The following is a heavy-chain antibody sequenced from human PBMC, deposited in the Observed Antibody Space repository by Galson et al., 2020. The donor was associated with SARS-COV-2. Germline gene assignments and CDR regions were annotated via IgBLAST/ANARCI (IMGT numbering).Heavy chain of an antibody. CDR2: ISYDGINK. D-gene: IGHD7-27*01. CDR3: ARDSSGEGYYYGMDV. V-gene: IGHV3-30-3*01. Sequence: GGSLRLSCAASGFTFSTYPMHWVRQAPGKGLEWVAVISYDGINKQYADSVKGRFTISRDNSENTVHLQMSSLRPEDTAVYYCARDSSGEGYYYGMDVWGQGTTVTVSS. J-gene: IGHJ6*02. CDR1: GFTFSTYP.